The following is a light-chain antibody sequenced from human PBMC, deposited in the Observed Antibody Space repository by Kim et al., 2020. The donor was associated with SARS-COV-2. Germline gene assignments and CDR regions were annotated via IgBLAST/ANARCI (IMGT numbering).Light chain of an antibody. Sequence: SPGQKARITCSGDTLPKQYAYWYHQKPGQAPVLVIYKDSERPSGIPERFSGSSSGTTGTLSITGVQAEDEADYYCQSADSSGAYKVFGGGTQLTVL. V-gene: IGLV3-25*03. J-gene: IGLJ3*02. CDR3: QSADSSGAYKV. CDR1: TLPKQY. CDR2: KDS.